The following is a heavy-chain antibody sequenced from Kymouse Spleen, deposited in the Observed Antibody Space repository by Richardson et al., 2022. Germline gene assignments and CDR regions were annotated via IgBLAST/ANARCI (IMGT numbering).Heavy chain of an antibody. CDR1: GGSFSGYY. D-gene: IGHD6-19*01. V-gene: IGHV4-34*01. CDR2: INHSGST. Sequence: QVQLQQWGAGLLKPSETLSLTCAVYGGSFSGYYWSWIRQPPGKGLEWIGEINHSGSTNYNPSLKSRVTISVDTSKNQFSLKLSSVTAADTAVYYCARGSSGPFDYWGQGTLVTVSS. CDR3: ARGSSGPFDY. J-gene: IGHJ4*02.